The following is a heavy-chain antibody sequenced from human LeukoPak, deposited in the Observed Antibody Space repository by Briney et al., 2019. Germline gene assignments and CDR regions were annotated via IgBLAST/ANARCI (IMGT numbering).Heavy chain of an antibody. CDR3: ARDYYASSWFGY. V-gene: IGHV3-7*01. J-gene: IGHJ4*02. CDR2: INQDGSEK. Sequence: GSLRLSCAASGFSFSNYWMSWVRQAPGKGLEWVANINQDGSEKFYVDSAKGRFTISRDNTKNSLFLQMNSLRAEGTAVYYCARDYYASSWFGYWGRGTLVTVSS. D-gene: IGHD6-13*01. CDR1: GFSFSNYW.